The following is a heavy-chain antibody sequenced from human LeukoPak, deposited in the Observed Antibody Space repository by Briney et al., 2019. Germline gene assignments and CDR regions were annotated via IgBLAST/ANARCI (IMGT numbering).Heavy chain of an antibody. D-gene: IGHD6-13*01. CDR2: ISAYNGNT. J-gene: IGHJ3*02. CDR3: ARDRHVAAARLGHFDI. V-gene: IGHV1-18*01. Sequence: ASVTVSCKASGYTFTSYGISWVRQAPGQGLEWMGWISAYNGNTNYAQKLQGRVTMTTDTSTSTAYMELRSLRSDDTAVYYCARDRHVAAARLGHFDIWGQGTMVTVSS. CDR1: GYTFTSYG.